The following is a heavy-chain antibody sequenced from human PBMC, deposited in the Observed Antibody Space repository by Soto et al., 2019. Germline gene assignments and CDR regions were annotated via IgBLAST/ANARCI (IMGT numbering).Heavy chain of an antibody. D-gene: IGHD6-19*01. V-gene: IGHV1-2*04. Sequence: ASVKVSCKASGYTFTGYYMHWVRQAPGQGLEWMGWINPNSGGTNYAQKFQGWVTMTRDTSISTAYMELSRLRSDDTAVYYCARQGLKQWLARGRYYFDYWGQGTLVTVSS. CDR2: INPNSGGT. J-gene: IGHJ4*02. CDR3: ARQGLKQWLARGRYYFDY. CDR1: GYTFTGYY.